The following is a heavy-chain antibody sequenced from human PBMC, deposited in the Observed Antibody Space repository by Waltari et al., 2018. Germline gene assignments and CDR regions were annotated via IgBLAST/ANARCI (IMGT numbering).Heavy chain of an antibody. V-gene: IGHV3-53*02. CDR2: IYSDGST. J-gene: IGHJ4*02. D-gene: IGHD2-8*01. Sequence: EVQLVETGGGLIQPGGSRRLSCAASGFTVSNTFMSWVRQAPGKGLEWVSFIYSDGSTFYADSVKGRFTISRDSSKNTLFLQMNSLRAEDTAVYYCASSNDYGDYWGQGTLVTVSS. CDR1: GFTVSNTF. CDR3: ASSNDYGDY.